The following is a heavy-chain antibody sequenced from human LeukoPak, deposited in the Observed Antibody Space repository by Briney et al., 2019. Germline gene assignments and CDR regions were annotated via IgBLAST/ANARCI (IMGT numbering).Heavy chain of an antibody. CDR3: AKGRDKYQLLSKNWFDP. Sequence: SRSLRLSCAASGFTFDDYAMHWVRQAPGKGLEWVSGISWNSGSIGYADSVKGRFTISRDNAKNSLYLQMNSLRAEDTALYYCAKGRDKYQLLSKNWFDPWGQGTLVTVSS. D-gene: IGHD2-2*01. CDR1: GFTFDDYA. J-gene: IGHJ5*02. CDR2: ISWNSGSI. V-gene: IGHV3-9*01.